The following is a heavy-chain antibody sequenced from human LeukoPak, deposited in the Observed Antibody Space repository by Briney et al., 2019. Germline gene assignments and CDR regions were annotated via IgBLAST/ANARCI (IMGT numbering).Heavy chain of an antibody. V-gene: IGHV3-30*04. CDR1: GFTFSSYA. D-gene: IGHD5-12*01. Sequence: GGSLSLSWASAGFTFSSYAMHWVRKAPGKGLGWVVVISYDGSNKYYADFVKGGFTTASDNSRNTLLLQISSMRSEDTAVYYCAREFSGYRGHGYLSYWCQEALVVVSS. J-gene: IGHJ4*02. CDR3: AREFSGYRGHGYLSY. CDR2: ISYDGSNK.